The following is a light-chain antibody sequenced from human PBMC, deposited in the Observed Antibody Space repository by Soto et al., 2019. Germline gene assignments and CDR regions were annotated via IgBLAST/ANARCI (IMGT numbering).Light chain of an antibody. V-gene: IGLV7-46*01. CDR1: TGTVTSGHY. Sequence: QAVVTQEPSLTVSPGGTVTLTCGSSTGTVTSGHYPYWFQQKPGQAPRTLIYDTVKKHSWTPARFSGSLLGGKAALTLSGAQREDEADYYCLLSYNGPYVFGPGTMVTVL. CDR3: LLSYNGPYV. CDR2: DTV. J-gene: IGLJ1*01.